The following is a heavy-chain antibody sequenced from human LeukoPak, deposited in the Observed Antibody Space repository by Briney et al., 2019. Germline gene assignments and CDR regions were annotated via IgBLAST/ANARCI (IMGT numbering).Heavy chain of an antibody. CDR3: AKEVPGYSYGYGMDV. V-gene: IGHV3-30*18. D-gene: IGHD5-18*01. J-gene: IGHJ6*02. CDR1: GFTFSSYG. CDR2: ISYDGSNK. Sequence: GGSLRLSCAASGFTFSSYGMHWVRQAPGKGLEWVAVISYDGSNKYYADSVKGRFTISRDNSKNTLYLQMNSLRAEDTAVYYCAKEVPGYSYGYGMDVWGQGPRSPSP.